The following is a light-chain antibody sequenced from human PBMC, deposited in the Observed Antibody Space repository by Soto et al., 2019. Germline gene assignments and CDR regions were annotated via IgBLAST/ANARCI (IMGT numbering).Light chain of an antibody. Sequence: EIVLTQSPATLFLSPGERATLPCRASKSVSTSLAWYQQKPGQAPRLFIYDAPKRATGIPARFSGSGSGPDFTLTISRLEPEDFAVYYCQQRSNRLWTFGQGTKVEIK. J-gene: IGKJ1*01. CDR3: QQRSNRLWT. V-gene: IGKV3-11*01. CDR1: KSVSTS. CDR2: DAP.